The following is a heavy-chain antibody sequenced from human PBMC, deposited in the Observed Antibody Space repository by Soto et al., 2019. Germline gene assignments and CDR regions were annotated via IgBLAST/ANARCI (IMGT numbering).Heavy chain of an antibody. J-gene: IGHJ5*02. CDR2: ISAYNGNT. D-gene: IGHD3-10*01. Sequence: ASVKFSFKASGYTFTSYVISWVRPAPGQGLEWMGWISAYNGNTNYAQKLQGRVTMTTDTSTSTDYMELRSLRSDDTAVYYCARVEGVTMVRGPSIDPWGQGTLVTVSS. CDR1: GYTFTSYV. V-gene: IGHV1-18*04. CDR3: ARVEGVTMVRGPSIDP.